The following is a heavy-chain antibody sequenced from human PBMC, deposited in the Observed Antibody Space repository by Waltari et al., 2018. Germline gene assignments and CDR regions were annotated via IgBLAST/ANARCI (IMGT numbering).Heavy chain of an antibody. CDR3: ARVRYAWNFDFWSGAYNWFDP. V-gene: IGHV3-53*01. CDR1: GFTVSSNY. J-gene: IGHJ5*02. D-gene: IGHD3-3*01. CDR2: SCSGGRT. Sequence: EVQLVESGGGLIQPGGSLRLSCAASGFTVSSNYMSWVRQAPGKGLDWGSVSCSGGRTYYADAVKGRFTISRDNSKNTLYLQMNSLRAEDTAVYYCARVRYAWNFDFWSGAYNWFDPWGQGTLVTVSS.